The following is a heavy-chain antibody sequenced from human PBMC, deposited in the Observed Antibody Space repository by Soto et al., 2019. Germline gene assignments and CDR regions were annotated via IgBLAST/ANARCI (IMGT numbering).Heavy chain of an antibody. J-gene: IGHJ4*02. V-gene: IGHV3-30*03. CDR3: AVEYSSSSSLDY. CDR1: GLTFSSYG. Sequence: GGSLRLSCAASGLTFSSYGMHWVRQAPGKGLEWVAVISYDGSNKYYADSVKGRFTISRDNSKNTLYLQMNSLRAEDTAVYYCAVEYSSSSSLDYWGQGTLVTVSS. D-gene: IGHD6-6*01. CDR2: ISYDGSNK.